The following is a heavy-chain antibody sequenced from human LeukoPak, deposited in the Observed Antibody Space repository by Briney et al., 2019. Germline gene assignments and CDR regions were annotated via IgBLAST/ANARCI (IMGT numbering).Heavy chain of an antibody. CDR3: ARVSYQLLWGNYYYYMDV. V-gene: IGHV1-18*01. Sequence: GASVKASCKASGFIFRSYSISWVRQAPGQGLEWMGWISAYNGNSNYAQNLQARVTMTTDTSTSTAYMELRSLRSDDTAVYYCARVSYQLLWGNYYYYMDVWGEGTTVTVSS. D-gene: IGHD2-2*01. CDR1: GFIFRSYS. J-gene: IGHJ6*03. CDR2: ISAYNGNS.